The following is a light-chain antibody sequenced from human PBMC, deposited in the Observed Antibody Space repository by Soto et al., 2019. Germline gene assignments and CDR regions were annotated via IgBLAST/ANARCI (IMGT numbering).Light chain of an antibody. CDR2: GVS. CDR3: KQEGSSPASGN. V-gene: IGKV3-20*01. CDR1: HSVSSGQ. Sequence: ESASRWWTASHSVSSGQLAWYQQKPGQAPRLLIYGVSSRATGIPDRFSGSGSGPDSTHTVSRLSRHSCAASYSKQEGSSPASGNVGQGTRLEIK. J-gene: IGKJ5*01.